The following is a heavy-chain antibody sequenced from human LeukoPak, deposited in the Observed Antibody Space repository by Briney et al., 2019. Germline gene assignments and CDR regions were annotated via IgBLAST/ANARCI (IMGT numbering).Heavy chain of an antibody. J-gene: IGHJ6*03. CDR3: ARVRDYYDSTHFYYYMDV. V-gene: IGHV4-38-2*01. D-gene: IGHD3-22*01. Sequence: PSETLSLTCAVSGYSVSSVYFWGWIRQPPGKGLEWIGSIYHGGSTYFNPSLKSRVTISLDTSKNQFSLKLSSVTAADTAVYYCARVRDYYDSTHFYYYMDVWGKGTTVTVSS. CDR1: GYSVSSVYF. CDR2: IYHGGST.